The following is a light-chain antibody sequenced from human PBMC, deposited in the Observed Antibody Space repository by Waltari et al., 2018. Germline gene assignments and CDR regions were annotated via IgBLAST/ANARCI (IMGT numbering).Light chain of an antibody. J-gene: IGLJ2*01. CDR1: TSDVGFSAY. Sequence: QSALTQPPSASGSPGRSVTISCPGTTSDVGFSAYVSWYPQHQGKAPTLFLFEVTKRPSGVPDRFSGSKSGTTASLTVSGLQTEDEGDYYCSSYAGIRKLVFGGGTKLTVL. CDR3: SSYAGIRKLV. V-gene: IGLV2-8*01. CDR2: EVT.